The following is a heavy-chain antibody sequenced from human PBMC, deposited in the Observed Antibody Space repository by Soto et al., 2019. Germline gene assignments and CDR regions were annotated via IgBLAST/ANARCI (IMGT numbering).Heavy chain of an antibody. V-gene: IGHV3-23*01. CDR3: ANLGPYYDILTGYYIKSYFDY. D-gene: IGHD3-9*01. J-gene: IGHJ4*02. Sequence: EVQLLESGGGLVQPGGSLRLSCAASGFTFSSYAMSWVRQAPGKGLEWVSAISGSGGSTYYADSVKGRFTISRDNSKNTLYLQMNSLRAEDTAGYYCANLGPYYDILTGYYIKSYFDYWGQGTLVTVSS. CDR1: GFTFSSYA. CDR2: ISGSGGST.